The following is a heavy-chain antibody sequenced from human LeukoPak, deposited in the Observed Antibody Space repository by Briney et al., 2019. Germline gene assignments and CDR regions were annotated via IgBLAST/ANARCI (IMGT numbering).Heavy chain of an antibody. D-gene: IGHD2-15*01. CDR2: IYYSGST. CDR3: ARYLIVAAAFDY. Sequence: KPSQTLSLTCTVSGGSISSGGYYWSWTRQHPGKGLEWIGYIYYSGSTYYNPSLKSRVTISVDTSKNQFSLKLSSVTAADTAVYYCARYLIVAAAFDYWGQGTLVTVSS. CDR1: GGSISSGGYY. V-gene: IGHV4-31*03. J-gene: IGHJ4*02.